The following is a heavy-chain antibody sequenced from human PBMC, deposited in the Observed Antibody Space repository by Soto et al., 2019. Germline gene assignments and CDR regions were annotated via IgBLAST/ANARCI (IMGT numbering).Heavy chain of an antibody. V-gene: IGHV1-69*04. Sequence: GASVKVSCKASGGTFSSYTISWVRQAPGQGLEWMGRIIPILGIANYAQKFQGRVTITADKSTSTAYMELSSLRSEDTAVYYCARENSNYGYYFDYWGQGTLVTVSS. D-gene: IGHD4-4*01. CDR2: IIPILGIA. CDR3: ARENSNYGYYFDY. CDR1: GGTFSSYT. J-gene: IGHJ4*02.